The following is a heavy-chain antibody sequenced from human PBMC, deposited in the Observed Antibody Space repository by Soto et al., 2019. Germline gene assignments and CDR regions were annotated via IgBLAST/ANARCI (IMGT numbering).Heavy chain of an antibody. V-gene: IGHV1-18*01. J-gene: IGHJ6*02. CDR1: GYTFTSYG. Sequence: GASVKVSCKASGYTFTSYGIIWVRQAPGQGLEWMGWISAYNGNTNYAQKLQGRVTMTTDTSTSTAYTELRSLRSDDTAVYYCARADIVVVVAATDRYYYYYGMDVWGQGTTVTVSS. D-gene: IGHD2-15*01. CDR3: ARADIVVVVAATDRYYYYYGMDV. CDR2: ISAYNGNT.